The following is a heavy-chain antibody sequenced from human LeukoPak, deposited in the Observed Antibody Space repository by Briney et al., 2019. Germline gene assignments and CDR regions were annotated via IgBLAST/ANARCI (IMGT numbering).Heavy chain of an antibody. V-gene: IGHV3-21*01. CDR3: ATDAAYGYDRFDQ. Sequence: PGGSLRLSCAASGFTFSSYSMTWVRQAPGKGLEWVSSISSSSSYIYYADSVKGRFTISRDNAKNSLYLQMNSLRAEDTAVYYCATDAAYGYDRFDQWGQGTQVTVSS. D-gene: IGHD2-15*01. CDR1: GFTFSSYS. J-gene: IGHJ4*02. CDR2: ISSSSSYI.